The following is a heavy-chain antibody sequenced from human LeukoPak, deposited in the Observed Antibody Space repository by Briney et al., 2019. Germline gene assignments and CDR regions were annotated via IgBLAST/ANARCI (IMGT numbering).Heavy chain of an antibody. CDR3: AKDIELGRIMITFGGVDY. CDR2: ISWNSGSI. V-gene: IGHV3-9*01. Sequence: GRSLRLSCAASGFTFDDYAMHWVRQAPGKGLEWVSGISWNSGSIGYADSVKGRFTISRDNAKDSLYLQMNSLRAEDTALYYCAKDIELGRIMITFGGVDYWGQGTLVTVSS. D-gene: IGHD3-16*01. CDR1: GFTFDDYA. J-gene: IGHJ4*02.